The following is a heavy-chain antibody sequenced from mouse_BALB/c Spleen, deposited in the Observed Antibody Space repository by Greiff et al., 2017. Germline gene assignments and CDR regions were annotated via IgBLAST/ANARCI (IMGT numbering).Heavy chain of an antibody. D-gene: IGHD1-1*01. CDR1: GFSLTSYG. CDR2: IWAGGST. CDR3: ARDRGTTVVPFDY. J-gene: IGHJ2*01. V-gene: IGHV2-9*02. Sequence: VQRVESGPGLVAPSQSLSITCTVSGFSLTSYGVHWVRQPPGKGLEWLGVIWAGGSTNYNSALMSRLSISKDNSKSQVFLKMNSLQTDDTAMYYCARDRGTTVVPFDYWGQGTTLTVSS.